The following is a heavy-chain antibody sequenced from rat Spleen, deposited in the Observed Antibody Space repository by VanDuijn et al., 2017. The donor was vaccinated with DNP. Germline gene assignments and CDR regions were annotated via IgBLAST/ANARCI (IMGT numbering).Heavy chain of an antibody. CDR1: GFTFSDYN. D-gene: IGHD1-2*01. Sequence: EVQLVESGGGLVQPGRSLKLSCAASGFTFSDYNMAWVRQAPTKGLEWVAYISYDGGSTNYGDSVKGRFTISRDNGKSTLFLQMNSLRSEDMATYYCARPYYYRYSGWFAYWGQGTLVTVSS. CDR3: ARPYYYRYSGWFAY. V-gene: IGHV5-22*01. CDR2: ISYDGGST. J-gene: IGHJ3*01.